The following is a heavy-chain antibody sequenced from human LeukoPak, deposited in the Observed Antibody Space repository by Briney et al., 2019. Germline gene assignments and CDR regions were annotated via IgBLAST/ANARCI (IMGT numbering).Heavy chain of an antibody. CDR3: ARFLGYCSGGSCQGDYYFDY. CDR2: IYYSGST. V-gene: IGHV4-39*01. D-gene: IGHD2-15*01. J-gene: IGHJ4*02. CDR1: GGSISSSSYY. Sequence: SETLSLTCTVSGGSISSSSYYWGWIRQPPGKGLEWIGSIYYSGSTYYNPSLKSRVTISVDTSKNQFSLKLSSVTAADTAVYYCARFLGYCSGGSCQGDYYFDYWGQGTLVTVSS.